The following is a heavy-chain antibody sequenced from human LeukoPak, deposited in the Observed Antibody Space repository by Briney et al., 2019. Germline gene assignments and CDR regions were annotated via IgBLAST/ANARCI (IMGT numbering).Heavy chain of an antibody. V-gene: IGHV4-59*01. CDR3: ARTRARGSGSYSFFDY. CDR1: GGSISSYY. CDR2: IYYSGST. J-gene: IGHJ4*02. D-gene: IGHD3-10*01. Sequence: PSETLSLTCTVSGGSISSYYWSWIRQPPGKGLEWIGYIYYSGSTNYNPSLKSRVTISVDTSKNQFSLKLSSVTAADTAVYYCARTRARGSGSYSFFDYWGQGTLVTVSS.